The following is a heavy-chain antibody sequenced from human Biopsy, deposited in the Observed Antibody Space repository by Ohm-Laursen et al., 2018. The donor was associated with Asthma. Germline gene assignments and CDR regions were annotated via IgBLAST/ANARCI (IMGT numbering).Heavy chain of an antibody. CDR2: IHYSGST. J-gene: IGHJ4*02. CDR3: AGFCSGGNCPDH. D-gene: IGHD2-15*01. V-gene: IGHV4-39*07. Sequence: SDTLSLTCTVSGGSMSSSSYSWGWIRQPPGKGLEWIGNIHYSGSTYSNPPLKSRVTISVDTSKKQISLRLSSVIAADTAVYYCAGFCSGGNCPDHWGQGTLVTVSS. CDR1: GGSMSSSSYS.